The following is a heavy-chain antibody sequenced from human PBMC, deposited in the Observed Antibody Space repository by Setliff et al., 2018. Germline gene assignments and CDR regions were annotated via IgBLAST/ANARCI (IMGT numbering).Heavy chain of an antibody. CDR2: IYYSGST. V-gene: IGHV4-39*07. D-gene: IGHD2-2*01. Sequence: LSLTCTVSGGSISSSSYYWGWIRQPPGKGLEWIGSIYYSGSTYYNPSLKSRVTISVDTSKNQFSLKLSSVTAADTAVYYCARKSRNIVVVPAAVIYYYYYYMDVWGKGTTVTVSS. J-gene: IGHJ6*03. CDR3: ARKSRNIVVVPAAVIYYYYYYMDV. CDR1: GGSISSSSYY.